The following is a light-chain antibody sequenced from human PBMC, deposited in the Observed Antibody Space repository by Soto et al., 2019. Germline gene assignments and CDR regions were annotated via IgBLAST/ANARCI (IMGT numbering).Light chain of an antibody. CDR1: QSISSW. V-gene: IGKV1-5*03. J-gene: IGKJ1*01. CDR2: KAS. Sequence: DIQMTQSPSTLSASVGDRVTITYRASQSISSWLAWYQQKPGKAPKLLIYKASSLESGVPSRFSGSGSGTEFTLTISSLQPDDFATYYCQQEGTFGQGTKVEIK. CDR3: QQEGT.